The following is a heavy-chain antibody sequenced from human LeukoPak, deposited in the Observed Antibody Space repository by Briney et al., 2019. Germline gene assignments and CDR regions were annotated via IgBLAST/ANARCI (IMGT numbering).Heavy chain of an antibody. J-gene: IGHJ4*02. CDR2: TNLHGTAV. CDR3: ASTYTYVRLGDH. V-gene: IGHV3-74*01. Sequence: GGSLRLSCAVSGLSFSNYWMHWVRQAPGKGLVWVTRTNLHGTAVDYADSVKGRFTISRDNAKNTLFLQMNSLRAEDTAVYYCASTYTYVRLGDHWGQGTLVTVSS. CDR1: GLSFSNYW. D-gene: IGHD3-16*01.